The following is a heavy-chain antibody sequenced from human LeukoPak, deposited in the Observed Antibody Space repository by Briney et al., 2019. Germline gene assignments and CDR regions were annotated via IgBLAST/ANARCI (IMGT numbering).Heavy chain of an antibody. CDR3: ARWLELMRNFDW. CDR1: GFTFSDYW. V-gene: IGHV3-7*01. J-gene: IGHJ4*02. D-gene: IGHD5-24*01. CDR2: IKKDGSEK. Sequence: GGSLRLSCVGSGFTFSDYWMSWVRQAPGKGLEWVANIKKDGSEKDYVDALKGRFTISRDNAKNSLYLQMNSLRAEDTAVYYCARWLELMRNFDWWGQGTLVTVSS.